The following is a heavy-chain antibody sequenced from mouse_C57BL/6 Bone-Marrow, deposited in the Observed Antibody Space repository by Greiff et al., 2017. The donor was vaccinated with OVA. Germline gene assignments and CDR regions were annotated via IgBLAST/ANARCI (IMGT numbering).Heavy chain of an antibody. V-gene: IGHV5-4*01. J-gene: IGHJ3*01. CDR1: GFTFSSYA. CDR3: AREVCAWFAY. CDR2: ISDGGSYT. Sequence: EVQGVESGGGLVKPGGSLTLSCAASGFTFSSYAMSWVRQTPEKRLEWVATISDGGSYTYYPDNVKGRFTISRDNAKNNLYLQMSHLKSEDTAMYYCAREVCAWFAYWGQGTLVTVSA.